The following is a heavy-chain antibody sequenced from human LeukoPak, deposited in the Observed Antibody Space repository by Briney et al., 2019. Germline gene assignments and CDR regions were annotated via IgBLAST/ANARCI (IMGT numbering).Heavy chain of an antibody. D-gene: IGHD3-10*01. Sequence: GGSLRLSCAASGFTFSTHWMSWVRQAPGKGLEWVANIKEDGSEKYYVDSVKGRFTISRDNAKNSLYLQMNSLRAEDTAVYYCARTIRGYWGQGTLVIVSS. J-gene: IGHJ4*02. CDR3: ARTIRGY. CDR1: GFTFSTHW. V-gene: IGHV3-7*01. CDR2: IKEDGSEK.